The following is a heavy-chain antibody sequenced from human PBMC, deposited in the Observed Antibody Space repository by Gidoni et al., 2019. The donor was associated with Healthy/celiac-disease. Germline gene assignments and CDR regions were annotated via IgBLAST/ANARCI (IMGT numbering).Heavy chain of an antibody. CDR2: ISAYNGNT. V-gene: IGHV1-18*01. J-gene: IGHJ6*02. CDR1: GYTFTSYG. CDR3: ARSRGVVVVVPAAILGSREDYYYYGMDV. D-gene: IGHD2-2*01. Sequence: QVQLVQSGAEVKKPGASVKVSCKASGYTFTSYGISWGRQAPGQGLEWMGWISAYNGNTNYAQKLQGRVTMTTDTSTSTAYMELRSLRSDDTAVYYCARSRGVVVVVPAAILGSREDYYYYGMDVWGQGTTVTVSS.